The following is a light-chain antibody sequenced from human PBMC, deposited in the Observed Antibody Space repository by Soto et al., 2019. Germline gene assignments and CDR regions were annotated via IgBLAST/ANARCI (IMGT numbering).Light chain of an antibody. Sequence: QSALTQPPSVSGSPGQSVTISCTGTSSDVGSYNRVSWYQQPPGTAPKLMIYEVSNRPSGVPDRFSGSKSGNTASLTISGLQAEDEADYYCSSYTSSSTGVVFVGGTQLTVL. CDR2: EVS. J-gene: IGLJ2*01. V-gene: IGLV2-18*02. CDR3: SSYTSSSTGVV. CDR1: SSDVGSYNR.